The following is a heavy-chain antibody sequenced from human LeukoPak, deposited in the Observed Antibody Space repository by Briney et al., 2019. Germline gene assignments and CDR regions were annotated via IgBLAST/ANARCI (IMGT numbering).Heavy chain of an antibody. Sequence: ASVKVSCKASGYTFTTYAVNWVRQAPGQGLEWMGWINTNTGNPTYAQGFTGRFVFSLDTSVSTAYLQISSLKAEDTAIYYSARPSVYGDYVADLDYWGQGTLVTVSS. CDR2: INTNTGNP. D-gene: IGHD4-17*01. CDR3: ARPSVYGDYVADLDY. J-gene: IGHJ4*02. V-gene: IGHV7-4-1*02. CDR1: GYTFTTYA.